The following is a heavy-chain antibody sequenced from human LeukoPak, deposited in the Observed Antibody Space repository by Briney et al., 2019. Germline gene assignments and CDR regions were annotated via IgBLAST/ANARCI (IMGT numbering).Heavy chain of an antibody. J-gene: IGHJ5*02. Sequence: SETLSLTCAVSGGSISSSSYYWGWIRQPPGKGLEWIGSIYYSGSTNYNPSLKSRDTISVDTSKNQFSLKLSSVTAADTAVYYCARSAYSSSSGWFDPWGQGTLVTVSS. CDR1: GGSISSSSYY. CDR2: IYYSGST. D-gene: IGHD6-6*01. V-gene: IGHV4-39*07. CDR3: ARSAYSSSSGWFDP.